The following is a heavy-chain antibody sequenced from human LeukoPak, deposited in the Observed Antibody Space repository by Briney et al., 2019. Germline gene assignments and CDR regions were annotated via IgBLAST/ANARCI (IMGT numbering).Heavy chain of an antibody. V-gene: IGHV1-2*02. CDR1: GYTSNVHY. CDR2: INPNNGGT. D-gene: IGHD3-10*01. Sequence: ASVKVSCKASGYTSNVHYIHWVRQAPGQGLEWMGWINPNNGGTKYAQKFQDRVTMTRDTSISTVYMDVSRLRSDDTAVYYCARVYMGPDYWGQGTLVTVSS. CDR3: ARVYMGPDY. J-gene: IGHJ4*02.